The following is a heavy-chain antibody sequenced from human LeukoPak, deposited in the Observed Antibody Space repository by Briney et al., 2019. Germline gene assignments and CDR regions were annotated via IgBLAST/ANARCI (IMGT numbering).Heavy chain of an antibody. CDR2: ISSSGTYT. CDR3: ARGGSQFGELRFRRRNWFDP. CDR1: GFTFSNYK. Sequence: PGGSLRLSCAESGFTFSNYKMNWVRQAPWKAMEWVSSISSSGTYTFYADSVKGRFTISRDNAKNSLYLQMDSLGPEDTAVYYCARGGSQFGELRFRRRNWFDPWGQGTLVTVSS. V-gene: IGHV3-21*01. D-gene: IGHD3-10*01. J-gene: IGHJ5*02.